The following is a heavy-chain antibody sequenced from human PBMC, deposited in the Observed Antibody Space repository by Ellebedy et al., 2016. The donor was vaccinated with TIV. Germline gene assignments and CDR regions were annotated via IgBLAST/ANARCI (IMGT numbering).Heavy chain of an antibody. CDR1: GFTFSSYG. Sequence: GGSLRLSCAASGFTFSSYGMHWVGQAPGKGLGWVAVISYDGNNEYYEDSVKGRFTISGDNSKNTLYLQMTSLRAENTAVYYCAKALGGAAAGSPFDYWGQGTLVTVSS. V-gene: IGHV3-30*18. D-gene: IGHD6-13*01. CDR3: AKALGGAAAGSPFDY. CDR2: ISYDGNNE. J-gene: IGHJ4*02.